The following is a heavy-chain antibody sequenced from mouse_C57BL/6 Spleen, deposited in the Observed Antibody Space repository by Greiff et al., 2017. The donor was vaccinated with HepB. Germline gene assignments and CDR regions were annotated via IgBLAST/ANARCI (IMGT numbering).Heavy chain of an antibody. CDR2: ISDGGSYT. CDR1: GFTFSSYA. V-gene: IGHV5-4*01. D-gene: IGHD1-1*01. CDR3: ARLLLFDY. J-gene: IGHJ2*01. Sequence: DVQLVESGGGLVKPGGSLKLSCAASGFTFSSYAMSWVRQTPEKRLEWVATISDGGSYTYYPDNVKGRFTISRDNAKNNLYLQMSHLKSEDTAMYYCARLLLFDYWGQGTTLTVSS.